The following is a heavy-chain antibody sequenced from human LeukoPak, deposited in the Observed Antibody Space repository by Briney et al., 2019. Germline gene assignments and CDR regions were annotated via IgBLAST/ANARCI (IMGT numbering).Heavy chain of an antibody. CDR1: GGSISRYH. J-gene: IGHJ4*02. V-gene: IGHV4-59*01. D-gene: IGHD5-24*01. Sequence: SETLSLTCTVSGGSISRYHWSWVRQPPGKGLEWIGYIYSSGSTNYNPSLKSRVTISLDTSKNQFSLRLSSVTAADTAMYYCATLNTDGWYFDNWGQGTLVTVSS. CDR3: ATLNTDGWYFDN. CDR2: IYSSGST.